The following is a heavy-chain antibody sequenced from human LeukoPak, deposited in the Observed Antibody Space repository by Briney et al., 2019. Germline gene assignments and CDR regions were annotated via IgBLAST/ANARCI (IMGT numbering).Heavy chain of an antibody. V-gene: IGHV3-23*01. CDR2: ISASGGST. J-gene: IGHJ4*02. Sequence: GGSLRLSCAASGFTFSSSAMSWVRQVPGKGLEWVSGISASGGSTSYADSVRGRFTISRDNAKNSLYLQMNSLRAEDTAVYYCAIIPRAAAGPSARSPFHYWGQGTLVTVSS. CDR1: GFTFSSSA. D-gene: IGHD6-13*01. CDR3: AIIPRAAAGPSARSPFHY.